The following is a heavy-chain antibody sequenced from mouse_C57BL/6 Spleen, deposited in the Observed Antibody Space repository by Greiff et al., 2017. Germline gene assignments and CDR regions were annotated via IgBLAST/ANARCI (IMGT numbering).Heavy chain of an antibody. CDR1: GYTFTSYW. J-gene: IGHJ2*01. V-gene: IGHV1-64*01. CDR2: IHPNSGST. Sequence: QVQLQQPGAELVKPGASVKLSCQASGYTFTSYWLHWVKQRPGQGLEWIGMIHPNSGSTNYNEKFKSKAPLTGDKSSSTAYMQLSSLTSEDAAVYYCAEYYGSSNYWGQGTTLTVSS. D-gene: IGHD1-1*01. CDR3: AEYYGSSNY.